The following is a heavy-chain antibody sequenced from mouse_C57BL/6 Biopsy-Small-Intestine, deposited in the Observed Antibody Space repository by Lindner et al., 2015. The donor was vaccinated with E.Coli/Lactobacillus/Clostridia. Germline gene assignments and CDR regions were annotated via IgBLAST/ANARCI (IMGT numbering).Heavy chain of an antibody. CDR3: ARAYRGYSSGWYYYYGMDV. CDR2: IIPIFGTA. V-gene: IGHV1-81*01. J-gene: IGHJ1*01. D-gene: IGHD1-1*01. Sequence: SVKVSCKASGGTFSSYAISWVRQAPGQGLEWMGGIIPIFGTANYAQEFQGRVTITADESTSTAYMELSSLRSEDTAVYYCARAYRGYSSGWYYYYGMDVWGQGTTATVSS. CDR1: GGTFSSYA.